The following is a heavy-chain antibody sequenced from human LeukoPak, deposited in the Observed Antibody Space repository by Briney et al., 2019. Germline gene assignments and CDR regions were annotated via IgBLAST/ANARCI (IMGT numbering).Heavy chain of an antibody. V-gene: IGHV1-69*13. CDR3: ASGYSSGWYPPNYYYYGMDV. Sequence: SVKVSCKASGGTFSSYAISWVRQAPGQGLEWMGGIIPIFGTANYAQKFQGRVTITADESTSTAYMELSSLRSEDTAVYYCASGYSSGWYPPNYYYYGMDVWGQRTTVTVSS. CDR2: IIPIFGTA. D-gene: IGHD6-19*01. CDR1: GGTFSSYA. J-gene: IGHJ6*02.